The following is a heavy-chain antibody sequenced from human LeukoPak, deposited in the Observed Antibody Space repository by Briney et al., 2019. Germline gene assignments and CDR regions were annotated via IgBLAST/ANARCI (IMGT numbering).Heavy chain of an antibody. J-gene: IGHJ4*02. CDR2: IRYDGSNK. CDR3: AARERGIAVAGTD. V-gene: IGHV3-30*02. D-gene: IGHD6-19*01. Sequence: GGSLRLSCAASGFTFNTYGMHWVRQAPGKGLEWVAFIRYDGSNKYYADSVKGRFTISRDNSKNTLYPQMNSLRAEDTAVYYFAARERGIAVAGTDWGQGTLVTVSS. CDR1: GFTFNTYG.